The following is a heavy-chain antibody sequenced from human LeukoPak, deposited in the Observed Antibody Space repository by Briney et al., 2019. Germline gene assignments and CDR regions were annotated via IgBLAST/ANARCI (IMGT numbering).Heavy chain of an antibody. V-gene: IGHV3-23*01. J-gene: IGHJ4*02. D-gene: IGHD5-18*01. CDR2: ISGSGGST. Sequence: GASLRLSCTASGFTVGSNYMSWVRQAPGKGLEWVSAISGSGGSTYYADSVKGRFTISRDNSKNALYLQMNSLRAEDAAVYYCAKDRTAMVTELDYWGQGTLVTVSS. CDR1: GFTVGSNY. CDR3: AKDRTAMVTELDY.